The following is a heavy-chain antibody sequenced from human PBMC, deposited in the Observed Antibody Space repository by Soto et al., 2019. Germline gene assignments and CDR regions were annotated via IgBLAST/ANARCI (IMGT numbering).Heavy chain of an antibody. D-gene: IGHD2-15*01. J-gene: IGHJ5*02. CDR1: GGSISSSSYY. CDR2: IYYSGST. CDR3: ARLVVVVAATRWFDP. Sequence: SETQSLTCTVSGGSISSSSYYWGWIRQPPGKGLEWIGSIYYSGSTYYNPSLKSRVTISVDTSKNQFSLKLSSVTAADTAVYYCARLVVVVAATRWFDPWGQGDLVTVSS. V-gene: IGHV4-39*01.